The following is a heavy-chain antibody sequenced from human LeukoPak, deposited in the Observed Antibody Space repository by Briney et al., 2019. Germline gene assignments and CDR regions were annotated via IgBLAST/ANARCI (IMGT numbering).Heavy chain of an antibody. CDR2: MNPNSGNT. CDR3: ARKGPANYYYYYMDV. CDR1: GYTFTSYD. V-gene: IGHV1-8*01. J-gene: IGHJ6*03. Sequence: ASVKVSCKASGYTFTSYDLNWVRQAPGQGLEGLGWMNPNSGNTGYAPKFQGRVTMTRNTSISTAYMELSSLRSEDTAVYYCARKGPANYYYYYMDVWGKGTSVTISS. D-gene: IGHD2-2*01.